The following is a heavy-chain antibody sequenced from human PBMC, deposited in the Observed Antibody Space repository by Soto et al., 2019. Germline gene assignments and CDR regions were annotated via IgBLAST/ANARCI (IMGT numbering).Heavy chain of an antibody. Sequence: SVKVSCKASGGTFSSYAIGWVRQAPGQGLEWTGGIIPIFGTANYAQKFQGRATITADESTSTAYMELSSLRSEDTAVYYCASSVVDTAMAPYYYYYGMDVWGQGTTVTVSS. J-gene: IGHJ6*02. V-gene: IGHV1-69*13. CDR2: IIPIFGTA. CDR1: GGTFSSYA. D-gene: IGHD5-18*01. CDR3: ASSVVDTAMAPYYYYYGMDV.